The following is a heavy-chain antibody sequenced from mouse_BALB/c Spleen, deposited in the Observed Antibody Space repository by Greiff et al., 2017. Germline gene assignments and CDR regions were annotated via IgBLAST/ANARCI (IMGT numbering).Heavy chain of an antibody. CDR1: GYTFSSYW. J-gene: IGHJ3*01. V-gene: IGHV1-9*01. Sequence: QVQLQQSGAELMKPGASVKISCKATGYTFSSYWIAWVKQRPGHGLEWIGEILPGSGSTNYNEKFKGKATFTADTSSNTAYMQLSSLTSEDSAVYYCARMDYYGSSKGGFAYWGQGTLVTVSA. D-gene: IGHD1-1*01. CDR3: ARMDYYGSSKGGFAY. CDR2: ILPGSGST.